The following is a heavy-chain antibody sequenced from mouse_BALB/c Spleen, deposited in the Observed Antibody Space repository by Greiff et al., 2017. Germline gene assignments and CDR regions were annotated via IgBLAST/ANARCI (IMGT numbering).Heavy chain of an antibody. CDR1: GYSFTGYY. CDR3: ARDSSGYVAWFAY. Sequence: VQLQQSGPELVKPGASVKISCKASGYSFTGYYMHWVKQSHVKSLEWIGRINPYNGATSYNQNFKDKASLTVDKSSSTAYMELHSLTSEDSAVYYCARDSSGYVAWFAYWGQGTLVTVSA. CDR2: INPYNGAT. J-gene: IGHJ3*01. V-gene: IGHV1-31*01. D-gene: IGHD3-2*01.